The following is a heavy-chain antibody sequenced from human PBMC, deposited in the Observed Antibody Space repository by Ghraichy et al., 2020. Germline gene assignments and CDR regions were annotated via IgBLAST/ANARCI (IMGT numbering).Heavy chain of an antibody. V-gene: IGHV4-59*12. D-gene: IGHD3-9*01. CDR1: GGSISSYY. J-gene: IGHJ3*02. CDR2: IYYSGST. Sequence: SETLSLTCTVSGGSISSYYWSWIRQPPGKGLEWIGDIYYSGSTNYNPSLKSRVTISVDTSKNQFSLKLSSVTAADTAVYYCAKLDYDILTGYYQPTDAVDIWGQGTTVTVSS. CDR3: AKLDYDILTGYYQPTDAVDI.